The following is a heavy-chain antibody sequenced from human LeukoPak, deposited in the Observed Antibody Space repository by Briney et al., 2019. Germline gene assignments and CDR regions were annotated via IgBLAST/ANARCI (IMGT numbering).Heavy chain of an antibody. CDR1: GFTLSDYW. V-gene: IGHV3-7*01. CDR2: LKPDGSEK. J-gene: IGHJ4*02. Sequence: GGSLRLSCAASGFTLSDYWMSWVRQAPGKGLEWVANLKPDGSEKYYVDSVKGRFTISRDNAKNSLYLQMNGLRAEDTAIYYCAGVYWGQGTLVTVSS. CDR3: AGVY.